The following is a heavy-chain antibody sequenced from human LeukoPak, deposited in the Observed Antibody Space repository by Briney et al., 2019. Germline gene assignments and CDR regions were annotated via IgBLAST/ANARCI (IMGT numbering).Heavy chain of an antibody. CDR2: ISAYNGNT. CDR3: ARGVPGYSSGWYAAQEVRYYFDY. D-gene: IGHD6-19*01. J-gene: IGHJ4*02. Sequence: GASVKVSCKASGYTFTSYGISWVRQAPGQGLEWMGWISAYNGNTNYAQKLQGRVTMTTDTSTSTAYMELRSLRSDDTAVYYCARGVPGYSSGWYAAQEVRYYFDYWGQGTLVTVSS. CDR1: GYTFTSYG. V-gene: IGHV1-18*01.